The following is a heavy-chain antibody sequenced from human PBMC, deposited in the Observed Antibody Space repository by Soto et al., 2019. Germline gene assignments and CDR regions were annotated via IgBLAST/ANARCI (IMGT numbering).Heavy chain of an antibody. D-gene: IGHD2-15*01. CDR3: AKDLLAGNFDY. Sequence: GGSLRLSCAASGFTFNNYAMNWVRQAPGKGLEWVATISATGGSTYYADSVKGRFTISRDNSKNTLYLQMNGLRVEDTAVYYCAKDLLAGNFDYWGQGTQVTVSS. CDR1: GFTFNNYA. CDR2: ISATGGST. J-gene: IGHJ4*02. V-gene: IGHV3-23*01.